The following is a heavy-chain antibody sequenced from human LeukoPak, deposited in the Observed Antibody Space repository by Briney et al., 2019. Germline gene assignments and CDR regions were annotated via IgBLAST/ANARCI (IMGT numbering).Heavy chain of an antibody. V-gene: IGHV3-48*01. J-gene: IGHJ5*02. Sequence: GGSLRLSCAASEFTFSSYSMNWVRQAPGKGLEWVSYITNSGNSKSYADSVKGRFTISRDNTKNSLYLQMNGLRAADTAVYYCARGLIRRFSSSGGYNWFDPWGQGTLVTVSS. CDR1: EFTFSSYS. CDR3: ARGLIRRFSSSGGYNWFDP. D-gene: IGHD2-15*01. CDR2: ITNSGNSK.